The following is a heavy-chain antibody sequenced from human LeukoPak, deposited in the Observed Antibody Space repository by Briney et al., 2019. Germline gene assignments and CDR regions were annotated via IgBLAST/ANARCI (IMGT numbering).Heavy chain of an antibody. D-gene: IGHD3-22*01. CDR3: ARQNYYDSSGVFDY. CDR2: IYYSGST. V-gene: IGHV4-59*08. CDR1: GGSISSYY. J-gene: IGHJ4*02. Sequence: PSETLSLTCTVSGGSISSYYWSWIRQPPGKGLERIGHIYYSGSTTHNPSLKSRVTISVDTSKSQFSLKLSSVTAADTAVYYCARQNYYDSSGVFDYWGRGTLVTVSS.